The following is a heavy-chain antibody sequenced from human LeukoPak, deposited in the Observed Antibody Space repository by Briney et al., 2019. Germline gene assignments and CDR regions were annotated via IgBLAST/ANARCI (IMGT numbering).Heavy chain of an antibody. CDR3: ARGYCSSTSCYPHDY. Sequence: GASVKVSCKASGYTFTGYYMHWVRQAPGQGLEWMGWINPNSGGTNYAQKFQGRVTMTRDTSISTAYMELRSLRSDDTAVYYCARGYCSSTSCYPHDYWGQGTLVTVSS. V-gene: IGHV1-2*02. J-gene: IGHJ4*02. CDR1: GYTFTGYY. D-gene: IGHD2-2*03. CDR2: INPNSGGT.